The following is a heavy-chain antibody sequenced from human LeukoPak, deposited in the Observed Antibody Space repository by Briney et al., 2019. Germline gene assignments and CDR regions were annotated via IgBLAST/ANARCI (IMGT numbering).Heavy chain of an antibody. CDR2: IYHSGST. CDR1: RYDINSVYY. CDR3: ARAGGYYGSGSFLDY. J-gene: IGHJ4*02. D-gene: IGHD3-10*01. Sequence: SETLSLTCTVSRYDINSVYYWGWIRQPPGKGLEWIGSIYHSGSTYYNASLKSRVTISMDTSRNKFSLNLNSVAAADTAVYYCARAGGYYGSGSFLDYWGQGLLVTVSS. V-gene: IGHV4-38-2*02.